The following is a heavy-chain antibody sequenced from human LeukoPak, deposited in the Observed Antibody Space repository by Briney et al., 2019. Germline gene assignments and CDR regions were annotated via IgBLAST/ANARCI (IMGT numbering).Heavy chain of an antibody. J-gene: IGHJ4*02. Sequence: PGGSLRLSCAASGFTFSSYNMNWVRQAPGKGLEWISYISRSSSSIYYADSVKGRFTISRDNAKNSVYLQMNSLSDEDTAVYRCARDLIGHWGQGTLVTVSS. V-gene: IGHV3-48*02. CDR1: GFTFSSYN. CDR2: ISRSSSSI. D-gene: IGHD2-8*01. CDR3: ARDLIGH.